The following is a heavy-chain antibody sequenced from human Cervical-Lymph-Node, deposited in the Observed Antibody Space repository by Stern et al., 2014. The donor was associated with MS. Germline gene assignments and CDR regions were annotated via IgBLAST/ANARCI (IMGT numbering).Heavy chain of an antibody. CDR3: ARAAMITFGGVSTSEDY. D-gene: IGHD3-16*01. Sequence: QMQLVQSGAEVKKPGSSVKGSCKASGGTFSSYAISWVRQAPGQGLEGMGGIIPIFGTANYAQKFQGRGTVNADEHTSTACMELSSLRSEDTAVYYCARAAMITFGGVSTSEDYWGQGTLVTVSS. CDR2: IIPIFGTA. V-gene: IGHV1-69*01. CDR1: GGTFSSYA. J-gene: IGHJ4*02.